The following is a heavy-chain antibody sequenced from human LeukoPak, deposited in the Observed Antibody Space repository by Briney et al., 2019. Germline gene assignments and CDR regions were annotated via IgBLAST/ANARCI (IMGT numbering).Heavy chain of an antibody. D-gene: IGHD3-10*01. CDR3: ASSGRRIAMVRGVITLAY. Sequence: SETLSLTCAVYGGSFSGYYWSWIRQPPGKGLEWVGEMNHSGSTNYNPFLKSRVTISVDTSKNQFSLKLSSVTAADTAVYYCASSGRRIAMVRGVITLAYWGQGTLVTVSS. CDR1: GGSFSGYY. CDR2: MNHSGST. J-gene: IGHJ4*02. V-gene: IGHV4-34*01.